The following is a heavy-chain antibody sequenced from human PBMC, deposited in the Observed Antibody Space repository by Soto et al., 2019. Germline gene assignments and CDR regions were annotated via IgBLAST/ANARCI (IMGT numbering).Heavy chain of an antibody. CDR1: VGSFTAYY. Sequence: CAVSVGSFTAYYWSWVRQSPDMRLEWIGEIHHSGSTTYNPSLESRVTISVDTSKRQFSLKLTSVTAADTAVYYCVRGRRGDPWGQGTLVTVSS. CDR3: VRGRRGDP. J-gene: IGHJ5*02. D-gene: IGHD3-10*01. CDR2: IHHSGST. V-gene: IGHV4-34*01.